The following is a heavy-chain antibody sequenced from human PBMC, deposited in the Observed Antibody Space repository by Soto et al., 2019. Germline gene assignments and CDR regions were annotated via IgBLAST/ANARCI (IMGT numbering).Heavy chain of an antibody. V-gene: IGHV3-23*01. D-gene: IGHD2-21*01. CDR2: ISGSGSST. J-gene: IGHJ6*02. CDR3: AKGGEKRSYYYAMDV. CDR1: GFMFSDYG. Sequence: GGSLRLSFTPSGFMFSDYGIGWVRQAPGKGLEWVSSISGSGSSTYYADSVRGRFSVSRDNLRNTVFLQMNSLRVEDTAIYFCAKGGEKRSYYYAMDVWRQGTTVTVSS.